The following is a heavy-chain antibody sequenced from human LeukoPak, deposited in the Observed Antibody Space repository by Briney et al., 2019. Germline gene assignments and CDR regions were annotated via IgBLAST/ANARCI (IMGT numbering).Heavy chain of an antibody. Sequence: SETLSLTCTGSGCSMSSYYWSWIRQPPGKGLEWIGYIYYSGSTNYNHSLKSRVTISVDTSKNQFSLKVRSVTAADTAVYYCARVCGGDCYPLRFDPWGQGTLVTVSS. J-gene: IGHJ5*02. V-gene: IGHV4-59*01. CDR3: ARVCGGDCYPLRFDP. CDR2: IYYSGST. CDR1: GCSMSSYY. D-gene: IGHD2-21*02.